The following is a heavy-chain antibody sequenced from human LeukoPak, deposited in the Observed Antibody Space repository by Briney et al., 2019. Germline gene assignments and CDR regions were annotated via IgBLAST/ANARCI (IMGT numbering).Heavy chain of an antibody. CDR2: IWFDGGNK. CDR1: GFTFSSYG. V-gene: IGHV3-33*01. Sequence: GGSLRLSCAASGFTFSSYGMHWVRQAPGKGLEWVAVIWFDGGNKYYADSVKGRFTISRDNSKNTLYLQMNSLRAEDTALYYCARDLYASPRDSSSCPDYWGQGTLGTVPS. J-gene: IGHJ4*02. D-gene: IGHD2-2*01. CDR3: ARDLYASPRDSSSCPDY.